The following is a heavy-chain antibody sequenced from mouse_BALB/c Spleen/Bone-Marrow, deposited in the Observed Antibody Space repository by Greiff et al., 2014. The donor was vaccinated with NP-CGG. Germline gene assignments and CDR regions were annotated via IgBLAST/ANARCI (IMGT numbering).Heavy chain of an antibody. J-gene: IGHJ2*01. CDR2: ISDGGSYT. V-gene: IGHV5-4*02. CDR3: AREGNYDYFDY. CDR1: GFTFSDCY. Sequence: EVQLVESGGGLVKPGGSLKLSCAASGFTFSDCYMYWVRQTPEKRLEWVATISDGGSYTYYPDSVKGRFTISRDNAKNNLYLQMSRLKAEYTAIYYCAREGNYDYFDYWGQGTTLTVSS. D-gene: IGHD1-1*01.